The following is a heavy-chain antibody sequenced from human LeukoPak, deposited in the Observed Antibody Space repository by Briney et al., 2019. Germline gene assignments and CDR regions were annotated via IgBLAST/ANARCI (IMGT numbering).Heavy chain of an antibody. CDR3: VRTTGYSSGWRSDY. CDR2: IDWDDDK. V-gene: IGHV2-70*11. D-gene: IGHD6-19*01. J-gene: IGHJ4*02. CDR1: GFSLSTSGMC. Sequence: SGPALVKPTQTLTLTCTFSGFSLSTSGMCVSWIRQPPGKALEWLARIDWDDDKYYRRSLKTRLTISKDTSKNLVVLTMSNMDPVDTATYYCVRTTGYSSGWRSDYWGQGTLVTVSS.